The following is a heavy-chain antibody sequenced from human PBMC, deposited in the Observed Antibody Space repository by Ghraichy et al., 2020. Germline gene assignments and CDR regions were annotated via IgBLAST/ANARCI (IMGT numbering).Heavy chain of an antibody. V-gene: IGHV3-23*01. Sequence: GGSLNISCAASGFTFSTYAMSWVRQAPGKVLEWVSGISGNAGSTSYGDSVKGRFTISRDNSKNTLYLQMNSLRAEDTAVYYCAKALYGGLDYWGQGLLVTVSS. D-gene: IGHD3-16*01. CDR3: AKALYGGLDY. J-gene: IGHJ4*02. CDR1: GFTFSTYA. CDR2: ISGNAGST.